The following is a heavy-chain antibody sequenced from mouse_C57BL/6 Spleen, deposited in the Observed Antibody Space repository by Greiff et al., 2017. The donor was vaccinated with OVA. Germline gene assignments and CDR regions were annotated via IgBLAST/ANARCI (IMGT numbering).Heavy chain of an antibody. V-gene: IGHV1-69*01. CDR3: ARHNSNLYFDY. D-gene: IGHD2-5*01. CDR2: IDPSDSYT. CDR1: GYTFTSYW. J-gene: IGHJ2*01. Sequence: VQLQQPGAELVMPGASVKLSCKASGYTFTSYWMHWVKQRPGQGLEWIGEIDPSDSYTNYNQKFKGKSTLTVDKSSSTAYMQLSSLTSEDSAVYYCARHNSNLYFDYWGQGTTLTVSS.